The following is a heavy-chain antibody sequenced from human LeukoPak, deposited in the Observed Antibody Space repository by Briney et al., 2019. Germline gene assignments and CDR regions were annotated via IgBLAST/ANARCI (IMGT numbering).Heavy chain of an antibody. CDR2: ISGSGGST. J-gene: IGHJ4*02. D-gene: IGHD4-17*01. Sequence: EPGGSLRLSCAASGFTFRSHDMSWVRQAPGKGLEWVSGISGSGGSTFYADSVKGRFTISRDNSKNTLYLQMNSLRAEDTAVYYCAKDRGTTVTPYFDYWGQGTLVTVSS. CDR3: AKDRGTTVTPYFDY. V-gene: IGHV3-23*01. CDR1: GFTFRSHD.